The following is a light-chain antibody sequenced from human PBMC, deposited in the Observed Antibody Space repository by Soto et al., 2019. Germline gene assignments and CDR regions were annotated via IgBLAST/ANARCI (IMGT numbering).Light chain of an antibody. Sequence: DIPMTQSPSTLSASVGDRVTITCRASQSISSWLAWYQQKPGKAPNLLIYDDSSLESGVPSRFSDSGSGTEFALTISCLQPDDFATYYCQQYNSYSVYTFGQGTKLETK. CDR1: QSISSW. CDR2: DDS. V-gene: IGKV1-5*01. CDR3: QQYNSYSVYT. J-gene: IGKJ2*01.